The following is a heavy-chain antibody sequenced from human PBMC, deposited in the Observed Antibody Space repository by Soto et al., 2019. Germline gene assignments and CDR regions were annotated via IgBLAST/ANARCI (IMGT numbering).Heavy chain of an antibody. CDR1: GGSFSGYY. CDR3: VRGDILTGYSI. Sequence: SETLSLTCAVYGGSFSGYYWSWIRQPPGKGLEWIGEINHRGSTNYNPSLKSRVTISVDTSKNQFSLKLSSVTAADTAVYYCVRGDILTGYSIWGQGTMVTV. J-gene: IGHJ3*02. CDR2: INHRGST. V-gene: IGHV4-34*01. D-gene: IGHD3-9*01.